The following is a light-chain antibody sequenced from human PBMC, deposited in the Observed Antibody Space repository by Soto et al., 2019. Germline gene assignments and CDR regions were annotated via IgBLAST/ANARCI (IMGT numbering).Light chain of an antibody. CDR1: QSVSSSY. J-gene: IGKJ2*01. CDR2: GAS. CDR3: HQYGSSRDT. V-gene: IGKV3-20*01. Sequence: EIVLTQSPGTLSLSPGERATLSCRASQSVSSSYVAWYQQKPGQAPRLLIYGASSRATGIPDRFSGSGSGTDFTLTISRLEPEDLAVYYCHQYGSSRDTFGQGTKLEIK.